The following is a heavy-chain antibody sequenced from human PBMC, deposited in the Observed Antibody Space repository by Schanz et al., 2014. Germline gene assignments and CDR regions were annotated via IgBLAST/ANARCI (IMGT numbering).Heavy chain of an antibody. CDR3: ARDVGRPGHFWYFDL. J-gene: IGHJ2*01. Sequence: QGHLVQSGAEVKEPGASVQVSCKASGYVFTAYYMHWVRQAPGQGLEWMGVTNPNGGAEFAQKFQGRISMTRDTSTTTFYMELSSLTSDDTVVYFCARDVGRPGHFWYFDLWGRGTLVTVSS. CDR1: GYVFTAYY. V-gene: IGHV1-2*05. D-gene: IGHD1-1*01. CDR2: TNPNGGA.